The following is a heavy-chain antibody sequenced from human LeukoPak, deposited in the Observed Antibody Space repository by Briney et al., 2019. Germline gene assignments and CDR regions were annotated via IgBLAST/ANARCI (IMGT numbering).Heavy chain of an antibody. CDR3: AKVGPPERGSTSCFEY. Sequence: GGSLRLSCAASGFTFSSYNMNWVRQAPGKGLEWVSSITSSSNYIYYADSVKGRFTISRDNAKNSLYLQMNSLRAEDTAIYYCAKVGPPERGSTSCFEYWGQGALVTVSS. CDR1: GFTFSSYN. CDR2: ITSSSNYI. D-gene: IGHD2-2*01. J-gene: IGHJ4*01. V-gene: IGHV3-21*01.